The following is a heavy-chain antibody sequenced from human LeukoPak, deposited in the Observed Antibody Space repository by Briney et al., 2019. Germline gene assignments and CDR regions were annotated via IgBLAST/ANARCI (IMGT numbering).Heavy chain of an antibody. CDR3: ASTSPKYYYESSGYSSLFDN. CDR2: INHSGST. Sequence: KPSETLSLTCAVYGGSFSGYYWSWIRQPPGKGLEWIGEINHSGSTNYNPSLKSRVTISVDTSKNQFSLKLRSVTAADTALYYCASTSPKYYYESSGYSSLFDNWGQGTLVTVSS. J-gene: IGHJ4*02. CDR1: GGSFSGYY. D-gene: IGHD3-22*01. V-gene: IGHV4-34*01.